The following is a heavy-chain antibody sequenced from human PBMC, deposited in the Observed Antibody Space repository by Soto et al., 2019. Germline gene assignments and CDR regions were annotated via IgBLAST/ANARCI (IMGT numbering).Heavy chain of an antibody. CDR2: IKQDGSGK. J-gene: IGHJ2*01. V-gene: IGHV3-7*01. CDR1: GFTFSSYW. D-gene: IGHD3-3*01. Sequence: EVQLVESGGGLVQPGGSLRLSCAASGFTFSSYWMSWVRQAPGKGLEWVANIKQDGSGKYYVDSVKGRSTISRDNAKNTLYQQMNSLRAEDTAVYYCARSDGFAVPGQGCYFDPWRRGRLLTVAP. CDR3: ARSDGFAVPGQGCYFDP.